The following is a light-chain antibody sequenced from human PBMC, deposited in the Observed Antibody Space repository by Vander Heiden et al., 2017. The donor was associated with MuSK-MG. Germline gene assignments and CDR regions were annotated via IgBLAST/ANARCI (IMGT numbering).Light chain of an antibody. V-gene: IGKV3-11*01. J-gene: IGKJ3*01. CDR2: DAS. CDR3: LHRDSWQGT. Sequence: EIVLTQSPATLSLSPGERATLSCRASQTISNYLAWYQQKPCQTPRLLIYDASKSAPRIPARFTGTGSRTDFTLTISSLEPEDIALYYSLHRDSWQGTFGHGTKVDIK. CDR1: QTISNY.